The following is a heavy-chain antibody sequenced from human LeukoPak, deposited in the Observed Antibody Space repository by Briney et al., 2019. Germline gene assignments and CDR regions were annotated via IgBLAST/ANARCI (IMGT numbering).Heavy chain of an antibody. CDR2: ISYDGSNK. Sequence: PGGSLRLSCAASGFTFSSYGMHWVRQAPGKGLEWVAVISYDGSNKYYADSVKGRFTISRDNSKNTLYLQMNSLRAEDTAVYYCAKDRRYSSSWYDGMDVWGQGTTVTVSS. CDR3: AKDRRYSSSWYDGMDV. V-gene: IGHV3-30*18. CDR1: GFTFSSYG. D-gene: IGHD6-13*01. J-gene: IGHJ6*02.